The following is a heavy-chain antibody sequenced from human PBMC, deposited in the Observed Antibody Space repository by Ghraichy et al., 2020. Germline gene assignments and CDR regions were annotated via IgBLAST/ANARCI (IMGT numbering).Heavy chain of an antibody. Sequence: GGSLRLSCAASVFTFSNYAMNWVRQVPGKGLEWVSAISGSGGIKYYPDSVKGRFTISRDNSKNTLYLQMNSPRVEDTAIYYCAKDRVRIAAAGTFDYWGQGTLVTVSS. CDR2: ISGSGGIK. CDR3: AKDRVRIAAAGTFDY. J-gene: IGHJ4*02. D-gene: IGHD6-13*01. CDR1: VFTFSNYA. V-gene: IGHV3-23*01.